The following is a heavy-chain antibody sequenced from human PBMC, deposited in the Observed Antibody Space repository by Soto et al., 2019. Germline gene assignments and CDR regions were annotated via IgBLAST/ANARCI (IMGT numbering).Heavy chain of an antibody. Sequence: GSLRLSCAASGFTFSSYAMHWVRRAPGKGLEWVAVISYDGSNKYYADSVKGRFTISRDNSKNTLYLQMNSLRAEDTAVYYCARGSSPRNYFDYWGQGTLVTVSS. V-gene: IGHV3-30-3*01. D-gene: IGHD6-13*01. CDR3: ARGSSPRNYFDY. J-gene: IGHJ4*02. CDR2: ISYDGSNK. CDR1: GFTFSSYA.